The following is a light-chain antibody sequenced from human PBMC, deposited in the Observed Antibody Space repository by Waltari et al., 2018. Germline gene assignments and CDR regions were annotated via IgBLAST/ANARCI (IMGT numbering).Light chain of an antibody. Sequence: QSALTQPASVSGTLGQSITISCPGTTSDVGYYDLVPWYQQPPAKAPKGLIREVIKLRSGVSVRFSASRSGNAAALTISGLQAEDEADYYCCSYAGRGTYVFGSGTKVTVL. CDR1: TSDVGYYDL. J-gene: IGLJ1*01. V-gene: IGLV2-23*02. CDR3: CSYAGRGTYV. CDR2: EVI.